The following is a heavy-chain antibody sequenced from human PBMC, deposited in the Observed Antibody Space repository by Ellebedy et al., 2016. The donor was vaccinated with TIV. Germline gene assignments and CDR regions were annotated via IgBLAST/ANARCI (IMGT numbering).Heavy chain of an antibody. V-gene: IGHV3-23*01. CDR2: ISGSGGST. D-gene: IGHD3-22*01. CDR1: GFTFSSYA. J-gene: IGHJ4*02. Sequence: GESLKISXAASGFTFSSYAMSWVRQAPGKGLEWVSAISGSGGSTYYADSVKGRFTISRDNSKNTLYLQMNSLRAEDTAVYYCAKGRYYYDSSGATYWGQGTLVTVSS. CDR3: AKGRYYYDSSGATY.